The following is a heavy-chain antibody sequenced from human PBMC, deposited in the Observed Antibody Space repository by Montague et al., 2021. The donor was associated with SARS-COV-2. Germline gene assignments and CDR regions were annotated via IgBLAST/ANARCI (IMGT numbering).Heavy chain of an antibody. D-gene: IGHD2-8*02. J-gene: IGHJ3*01. V-gene: IGHV6-1*01. CDR3: ARDLYWAFDA. CDR1: GDSVSSNIAA. CDR2: TKYTSTRYE. Sequence: CAISGDSVSSNIAAWNWIRQSPSRGLEWLGRTKYTSTRYETYAVSVQSRITFTADTSKNQFSLHLNSVTPEDTAVYYCARDLYWAFDAWGLGTTVTVSA.